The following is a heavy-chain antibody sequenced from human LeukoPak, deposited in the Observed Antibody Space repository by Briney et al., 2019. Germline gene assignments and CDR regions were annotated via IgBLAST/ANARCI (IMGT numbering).Heavy chain of an antibody. CDR2: ISSSSSYI. V-gene: IGHV3-21*01. D-gene: IGHD3-10*01. Sequence: PGGSLRLSCAASGFTFSSYSMNWVRQAPGKGLGWVSSISSSSSYIYYADSVKGRFTISRDNAKNSLYLQMNSLRAEDTAVYYCAKGALWFGASNAFDIWGQGTMVTVSP. CDR1: GFTFSSYS. CDR3: AKGALWFGASNAFDI. J-gene: IGHJ3*02.